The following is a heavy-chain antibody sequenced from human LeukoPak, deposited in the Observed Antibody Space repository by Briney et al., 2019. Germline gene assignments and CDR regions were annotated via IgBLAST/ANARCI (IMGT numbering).Heavy chain of an antibody. V-gene: IGHV1-24*01. CDR3: ARVAVEYSSSSDFDY. CDR2: FDPEDGET. Sequence: GASVKVSYKVSGYTLTELSMHWVRQAPGKGLEWMGGFDPEDGETIYAQKFQGRVTMTEDTSTDTAYMELSSLRSEDTAVYYCARVAVEYSSSSDFDYWGQGTLVTVSS. CDR1: GYTLTELS. J-gene: IGHJ4*02. D-gene: IGHD6-6*01.